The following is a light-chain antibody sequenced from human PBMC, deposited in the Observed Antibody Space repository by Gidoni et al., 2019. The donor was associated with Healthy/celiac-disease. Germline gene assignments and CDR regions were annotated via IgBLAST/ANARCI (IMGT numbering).Light chain of an antibody. Sequence: EIVLTQSPGTLSLSPGERATLSCRASQSGSSSYLAWYQQKPGQAPRLLIYGASSRATGIPDRFSGSGSGTDFTLTISRLEPEDFAVYYCQQYGSSCSFGQGTKLEIK. CDR2: GAS. CDR1: QSGSSSY. J-gene: IGKJ2*04. CDR3: QQYGSSCS. V-gene: IGKV3-20*01.